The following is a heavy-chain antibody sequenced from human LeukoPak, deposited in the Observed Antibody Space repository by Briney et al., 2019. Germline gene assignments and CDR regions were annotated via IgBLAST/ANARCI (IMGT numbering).Heavy chain of an antibody. CDR2: ISGSGGST. CDR1: GFTFSTYA. J-gene: IGHJ4*02. V-gene: IGHV3-23*01. D-gene: IGHD3-22*01. Sequence: GGSLRLSCAASGFTFSTYAMSWLRQAPGKGLEWVSAISGSGGSTYYADSVKGRFTISRDNSENTLYLQMDSLRAEDTAVYYCAKNGYDSSGYLYFDYWGQGTLVTVSS. CDR3: AKNGYDSSGYLYFDY.